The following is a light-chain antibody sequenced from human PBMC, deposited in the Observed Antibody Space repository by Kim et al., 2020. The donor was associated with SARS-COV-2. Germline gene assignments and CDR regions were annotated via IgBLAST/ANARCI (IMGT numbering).Light chain of an antibody. J-gene: IGLJ1*01. CDR1: SSNIGSNN. V-gene: IGLV1-44*01. Sequence: GQRFTISCSGSSSNIGSNNVTCSQQRPGTAPKLLVYSHDRRPSGVPDRFSDSRSGTSASLAISGLQSEDEADYYCAAWDDSLNGLVFGTGTKVTVL. CDR2: SHD. CDR3: AAWDDSLNGLV.